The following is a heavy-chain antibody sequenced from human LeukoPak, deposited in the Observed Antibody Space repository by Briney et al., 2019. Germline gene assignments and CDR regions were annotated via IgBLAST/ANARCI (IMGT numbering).Heavy chain of an antibody. CDR1: GGSFSGYY. D-gene: IGHD6-6*01. Sequence: SETLSLTCAVYGGSFSGYYWSWIRQPPGKGLEWIGEINHSGSTNYNPSLKSRVTISVDTSKNQFSLKLSSVTAADTAVYYCARWRVGIAARLRFDWFGPWGQGTLVTVSS. CDR2: INHSGST. V-gene: IGHV4-34*01. J-gene: IGHJ5*02. CDR3: ARWRVGIAARLRFDWFGP.